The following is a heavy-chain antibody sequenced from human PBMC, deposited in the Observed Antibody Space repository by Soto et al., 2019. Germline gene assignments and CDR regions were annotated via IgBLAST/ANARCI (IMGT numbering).Heavy chain of an antibody. CDR3: ATSSTWYKGAFDI. CDR1: GYALTSLS. CDR2: FDPEDGEI. Sequence: SVKVSCKVPGYALTSLSMHWVRQAPGKGLEWMGRFDPEDGEIIYAQKFQGRVTMTEDTSADTAYMELSSLRSEDTAVYYCATSSTWYKGAFDIWGQGTMVTVSS. D-gene: IGHD6-13*01. V-gene: IGHV1-24*01. J-gene: IGHJ3*02.